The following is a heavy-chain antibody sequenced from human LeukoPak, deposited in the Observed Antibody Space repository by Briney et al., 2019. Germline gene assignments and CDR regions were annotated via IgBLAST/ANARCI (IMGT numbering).Heavy chain of an antibody. D-gene: IGHD3-9*01. CDR3: ARDPGQYYDILTGYYTPYYFDY. J-gene: IGHJ4*02. CDR1: GFTFTNYG. V-gene: IGHV1-18*01. Sequence: GPSVKVSCKASGFTFTNYGISWVRQATGQGLEWMGWISTYNGDTDYAPKLQGRVTMTADTSTSTAYMELRSLRSDDTAVYYCARDPGQYYDILTGYYTPYYFDYWGQGTLVTVSS. CDR2: ISTYNGDT.